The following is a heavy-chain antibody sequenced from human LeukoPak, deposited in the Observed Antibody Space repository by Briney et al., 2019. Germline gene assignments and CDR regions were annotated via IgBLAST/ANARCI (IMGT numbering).Heavy chain of an antibody. D-gene: IGHD6-19*01. J-gene: IGHJ4*02. CDR2: IIPLFGTT. CDR1: GGTFSSYG. Sequence: GASVRVSCKASGGTFSSYGISWVRQAPGQGLEWMGGIIPLFGTTTYAQKFQGRVTITADESTSTAYMELSSLRSDDTAVYYCARDPGHSSGWYNLDYWGQGTLVTVSS. V-gene: IGHV1-69*01. CDR3: ARDPGHSSGWYNLDY.